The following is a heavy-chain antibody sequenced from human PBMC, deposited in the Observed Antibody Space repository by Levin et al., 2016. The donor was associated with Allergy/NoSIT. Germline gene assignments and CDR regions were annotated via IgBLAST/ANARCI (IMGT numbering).Heavy chain of an antibody. V-gene: IGHV1-46*01. J-gene: IGHJ6*02. CDR2: INPSGGST. D-gene: IGHD6-19*01. CDR3: ARELGIAVAGTEDYYYYGMDV. Sequence: WVRQAPGQGLEWMGIINPSGGSTSYAQKFQGRVTMTRDTSTSTVYMELSSLRSEDTAVYYCARELGIAVAGTEDYYYYGMDVWGQGTTVTVSS.